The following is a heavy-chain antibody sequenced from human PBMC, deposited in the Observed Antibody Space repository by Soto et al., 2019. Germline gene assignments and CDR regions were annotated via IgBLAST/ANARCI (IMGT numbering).Heavy chain of an antibody. J-gene: IGHJ6*04. V-gene: IGHV1-2*04. CDR3: ARVSSSYLAGLFMGV. Sequence: SVKVSRMASGYTFTAYYRHWVRQPPRQGLACMGWINCNTGGTNDAQRCQGWVTITTDSSINTAYMELSRLRSEDTGLCCCARVSSSYLAGLFMGVWGKGTTVTVS. CDR1: GYTFTAYY. CDR2: INCNTGGT. D-gene: IGHD6-13*01.